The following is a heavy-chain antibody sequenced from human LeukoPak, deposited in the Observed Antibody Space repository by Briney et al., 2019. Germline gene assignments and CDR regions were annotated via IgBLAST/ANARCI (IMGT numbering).Heavy chain of an antibody. CDR1: GFTFSSYS. V-gene: IGHV3-21*01. J-gene: IGHJ4*02. CDR2: ISSSSSYI. CDR3: ARVPWLGGYCSSTSCYENYFDY. D-gene: IGHD2-2*01. Sequence: GGSLRLSCAASGFTFSSYSMNWVRQAPGKGLEWVSSISSSSSYIYYADSVKGRFTISRDNAKNSLYLQINSLRAEDTAVYYCARVPWLGGYCSSTSCYENYFDYWGQGTLVTVSS.